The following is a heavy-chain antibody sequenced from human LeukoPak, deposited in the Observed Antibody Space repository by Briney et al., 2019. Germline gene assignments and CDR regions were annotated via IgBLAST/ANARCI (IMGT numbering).Heavy chain of an antibody. D-gene: IGHD2-15*01. CDR2: INHSGST. Sequence: PSETLSLTCAVYGGSLSGYYWSWIRQPPGKGLEWIGEINHSGSTNYNPSLKSRVTISVDTSKNQFSLKLSSVTAADAAVYYCARGLVVVGNDYWGQGTLVTVSS. J-gene: IGHJ4*02. V-gene: IGHV4-34*01. CDR1: GGSLSGYY. CDR3: ARGLVVVGNDY.